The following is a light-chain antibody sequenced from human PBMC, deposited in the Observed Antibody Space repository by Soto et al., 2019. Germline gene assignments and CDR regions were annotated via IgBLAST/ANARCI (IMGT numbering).Light chain of an antibody. CDR2: DAS. J-gene: IGKJ1*01. CDR3: QQNYGTPGT. V-gene: IGKV1-5*01. CDR1: QSISRW. Sequence: DIQSTQSPSTLSASVGDRVTITCRASQSISRWLAWYQKKPGKAPKILIYDASSLESGVPSRFSRIGSGTEFNLTISRLQTDDFATYECQQNYGTPGTFCQVTRVEIK.